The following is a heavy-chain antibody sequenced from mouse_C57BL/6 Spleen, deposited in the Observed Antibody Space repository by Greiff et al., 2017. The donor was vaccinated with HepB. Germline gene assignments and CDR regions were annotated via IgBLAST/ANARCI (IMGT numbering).Heavy chain of an antibody. D-gene: IGHD1-1*01. CDR1: GYSITSDY. V-gene: IGHV3-8*01. Sequence: EVMLVESGPGLAKPSQTLSLTCSVPGYSITSDYWNWIRKFPGNKLEYMGYISYSGSTYYNPSLKSRISITRDTSKNQYYLPLNSVTTEDTSTYYCARYTHYYGSRNWYFDVWGTGTTVTVSS. CDR3: ARYTHYYGSRNWYFDV. CDR2: ISYSGST. J-gene: IGHJ1*03.